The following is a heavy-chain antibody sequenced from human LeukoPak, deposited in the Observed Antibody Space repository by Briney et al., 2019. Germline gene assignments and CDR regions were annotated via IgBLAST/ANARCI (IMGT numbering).Heavy chain of an antibody. V-gene: IGHV3-30-3*01. CDR3: ARGDCYGSGSYGDY. Sequence: GGSLRLSCTASGFTFSSYAMHWVRQAAGKGLEWVAVISYDGSNKYYADSVKGRFTISRDNSKNTLYLQMNSLRAEDTAVCYCARGDCYGSGSYGDYWGQGTLVTVSS. D-gene: IGHD3-10*01. J-gene: IGHJ4*02. CDR2: ISYDGSNK. CDR1: GFTFSSYA.